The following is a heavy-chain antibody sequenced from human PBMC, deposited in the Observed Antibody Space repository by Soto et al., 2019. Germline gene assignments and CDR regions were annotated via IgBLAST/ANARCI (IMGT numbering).Heavy chain of an antibody. CDR1: GFTFNNYW. Sequence: PGGSLRLSCEGSGFTFNNYWMSWVRQAPGKGLQWVASINKDGSEKWYVDSVKGRFTISRDRGKNMLYLQMDSLQDEDTAVYYCARASSYAFDYWGQGTLVTVSS. CDR3: ARASSYAFDY. V-gene: IGHV3-7*01. CDR2: INKDGSEK. J-gene: IGHJ4*02. D-gene: IGHD2-2*01.